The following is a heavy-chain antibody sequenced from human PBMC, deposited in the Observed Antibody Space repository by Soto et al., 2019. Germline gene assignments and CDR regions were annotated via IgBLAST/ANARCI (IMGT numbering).Heavy chain of an antibody. Sequence: SETLSLTCTVSGGSISSGGYYWSWIRQHPGKGLEWIGYIYYSGSTYYNPSLKSRVTISVDTSKNQFSLKLSSVTAADTAVYYCARSTSHYSYYYMDVWGKGTTLTVSS. J-gene: IGHJ6*03. V-gene: IGHV4-31*03. CDR1: GGSISSGGYY. CDR2: IYYSGST. CDR3: ARSTSHYSYYYMDV.